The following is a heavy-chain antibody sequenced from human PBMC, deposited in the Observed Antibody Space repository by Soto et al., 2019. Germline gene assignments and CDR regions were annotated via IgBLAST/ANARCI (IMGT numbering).Heavy chain of an antibody. J-gene: IGHJ6*02. Sequence: GGSLRLSCAASGFTIRNYDMHWVRQTTGKGLEWVSGIGDIDDPYYADSVKGRLTISREIDKNYLYLQMDGVRAGDEAVYYCGRGGPRVRARTYYYGMDVWGQGTTVTVSS. CDR3: GRGGPRVRARTYYYGMDV. D-gene: IGHD1-1*01. V-gene: IGHV3-13*05. CDR1: GFTIRNYD. CDR2: IGDIDDP.